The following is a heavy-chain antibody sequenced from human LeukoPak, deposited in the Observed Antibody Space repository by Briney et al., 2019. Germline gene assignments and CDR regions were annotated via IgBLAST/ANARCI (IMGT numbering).Heavy chain of an antibody. V-gene: IGHV3-48*03. CDR1: GFTVTSYE. D-gene: IGHD5-18*01. J-gene: IGHJ4*02. Sequence: GGSLRLSCAASGFTVTSYEMNWVRQAPGKGLEWVSYISSSGSTMFYADSLKGRFTISRDNAKNSLYLQMNSLRAEDTAVYYCARLPLTARRHFEYWGQGTLVTVSS. CDR3: ARLPLTARRHFEY. CDR2: ISSSGSTM.